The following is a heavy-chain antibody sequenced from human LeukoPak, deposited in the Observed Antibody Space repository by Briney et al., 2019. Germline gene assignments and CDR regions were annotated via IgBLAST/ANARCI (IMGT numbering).Heavy chain of an antibody. J-gene: IGHJ4*02. D-gene: IGHD2-15*01. V-gene: IGHV5-51*01. Sequence: GESLTISCKGSGYSFSSYWIGWVRQMPGKSLEWMGIIYPADSDTRYNPSFKGQVTISADKSISTAYLQWSSLKASDTAMYYCAIHCSGGSCYSGYFDYWGQGTLVTVSS. CDR1: GYSFSSYW. CDR2: IYPADSDT. CDR3: AIHCSGGSCYSGYFDY.